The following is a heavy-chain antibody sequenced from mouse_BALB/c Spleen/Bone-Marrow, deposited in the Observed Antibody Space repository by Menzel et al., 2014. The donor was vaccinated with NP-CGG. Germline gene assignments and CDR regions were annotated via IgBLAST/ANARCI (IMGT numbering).Heavy chain of an antibody. CDR2: ILPGSGSI. CDR1: GYTFSSYW. CDR3: ASRYDTMDY. J-gene: IGHJ4*01. V-gene: IGHV1-9*01. Sequence: VQLQQSGAELMKPGASVKISCKATGYTFSSYWIEWVKQRPGHGLEWIGEILPGSGSIKYNEKFKGKATFTADTSSNTAYMQLSSLTSEDSAVYYCASRYDTMDYWGQGPSVTVSS.